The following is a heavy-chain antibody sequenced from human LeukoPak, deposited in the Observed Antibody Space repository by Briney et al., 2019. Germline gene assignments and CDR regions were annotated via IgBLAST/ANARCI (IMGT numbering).Heavy chain of an antibody. CDR3: ARDRERYCSGGSCQNFDY. CDR2: ISYDGSNK. D-gene: IGHD2-15*01. J-gene: IGHJ4*02. CDR1: GFTFSSYA. V-gene: IGHV3-30*04. Sequence: GGSLRLSCAASGFTFSSYAMHWVRQAPGKGLEWVAVISYDGSNKYYADSVKGRFTISRDNSKNTVYLQMNSLRAEDTAVYYCARDRERYCSGGSCQNFDYWGQGTLVTVSS.